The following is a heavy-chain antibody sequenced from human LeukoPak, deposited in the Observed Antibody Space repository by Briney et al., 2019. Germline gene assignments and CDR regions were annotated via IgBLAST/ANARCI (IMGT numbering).Heavy chain of an antibody. CDR3: ANSGGARGY. D-gene: IGHD3-10*01. V-gene: IGHV4-4*02. Sequence: KPSGTLSLTCAVSGVSISTSNWWSWVRQPPGKGLEWIGQIYHSGSTNYSPSLKSRVTMSADKSKNQFSLELSSVTAADTAVYYCANSGGARGYWGQGTLVTVSS. CDR1: GVSISTSNW. J-gene: IGHJ4*02. CDR2: IYHSGST.